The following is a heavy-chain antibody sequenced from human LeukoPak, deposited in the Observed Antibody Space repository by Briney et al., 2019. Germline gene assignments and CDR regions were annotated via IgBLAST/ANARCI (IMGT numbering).Heavy chain of an antibody. J-gene: IGHJ6*02. V-gene: IGHV5-51*01. D-gene: IGHD3-10*01. CDR2: IYPRDSDT. CDR1: GYSFTTYW. CDR3: ARDGRGYYYAMDV. Sequence: GESLKISCQASGYSFTTYWIAWVRQMPGKGLEWMGIIYPRDSDTKYSPSFQGQVTISADRSISTTFLRWSSLKASDTAMYYCARDGRGYYYAMDVWGQGTTVTVSS.